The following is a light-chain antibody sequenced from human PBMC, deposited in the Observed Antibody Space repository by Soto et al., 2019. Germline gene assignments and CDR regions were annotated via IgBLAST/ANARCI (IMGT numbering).Light chain of an antibody. Sequence: EIVLTQSPGTLSLSPGERATLSCRASQSVSSSYLAWYQQTPGQAPRLLIYGASSRATGIPDRFSGSGSGTDFTLTISRLEPEDFAVYYCQQYGSSPRTFGQGTKLEI. CDR1: QSVSSSY. CDR2: GAS. V-gene: IGKV3-20*01. CDR3: QQYGSSPRT. J-gene: IGKJ2*02.